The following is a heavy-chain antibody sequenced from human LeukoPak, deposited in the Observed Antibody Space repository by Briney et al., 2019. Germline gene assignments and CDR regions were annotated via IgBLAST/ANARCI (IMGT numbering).Heavy chain of an antibody. CDR3: ARGTTYYYGSGSYSNYYYYYMDV. Sequence: SETLSLACTVSGGSISSGSYYWSWIRQPAGKGLEWIGRIYTSGSTNYNPSLKSRVTISVDTSKNQFSLKLSSVTAADTAVYYCARGTTYYYGSGSYSNYYYYYMDVWGKGTTVTVSS. J-gene: IGHJ6*03. CDR2: IYTSGST. CDR1: GGSISSGSYY. D-gene: IGHD3-10*01. V-gene: IGHV4-61*02.